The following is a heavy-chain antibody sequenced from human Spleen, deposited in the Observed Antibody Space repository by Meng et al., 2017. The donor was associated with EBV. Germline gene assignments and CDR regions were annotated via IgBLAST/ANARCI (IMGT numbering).Heavy chain of an antibody. CDR3: ARDDSGNSN. CDR1: GYTFIAYS. CDR2: IDPNSGGT. Sequence: QVQLVQSGAEVKKPGASVKVSCKASGYTFIAYSVHWVRQAPGQGLEWMGRIDPNSGGTNYAQKFQGRVTMTRDTSISTAYMELSGLRSDDTAVYYCARDDSGNSNWGQGTLVTVAS. D-gene: IGHD4-23*01. V-gene: IGHV1-2*06. J-gene: IGHJ4*02.